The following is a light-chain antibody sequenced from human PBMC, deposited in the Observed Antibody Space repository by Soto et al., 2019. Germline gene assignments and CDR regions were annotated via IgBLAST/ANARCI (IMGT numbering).Light chain of an antibody. CDR3: QKFSAVPT. J-gene: IGKJ4*01. Sequence: DIQMTQSPSSLSASVGDRVTITCRASQAIYNYLAWYQQKPGKVPTLLISAASTLQSGVPSRFSGSGAGTDFTLTISSLQPEDVATYYCQKFSAVPTFGGGTKVEI. V-gene: IGKV1-27*01. CDR1: QAIYNY. CDR2: AAS.